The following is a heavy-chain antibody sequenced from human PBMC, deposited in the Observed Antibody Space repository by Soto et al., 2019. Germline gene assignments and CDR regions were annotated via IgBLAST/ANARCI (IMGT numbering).Heavy chain of an antibody. CDR2: ISAYNGNT. CDR3: ASDLPLTYYDFWSGFEDWYFDL. D-gene: IGHD3-3*01. CDR1: GYTFTSYG. Sequence: QVQLVQSGAEVKKPGASVKVSCKASGYTFTSYGISWVRQAPGQGLEWMGWISAYNGNTNYAQKLQGRVTMTTDTSTSTAYMELRSLRSDDTVVYYCASDLPLTYYDFWSGFEDWYFDLWGRGTLVTVSS. J-gene: IGHJ2*01. V-gene: IGHV1-18*01.